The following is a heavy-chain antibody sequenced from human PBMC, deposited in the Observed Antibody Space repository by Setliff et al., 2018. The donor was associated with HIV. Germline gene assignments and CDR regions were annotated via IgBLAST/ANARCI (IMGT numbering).Heavy chain of an antibody. CDR2: IYPGDSDT. Sequence: PGESLKISCKGSGYTFTSYGIGWVRQMPGKGLEWMGIIYPGDSDTRYSPSFQGRVTISADKYISTAYLQWNSLKASDTAFYFCARHRHTAAGTLDAFDIWGQGTMVTVSS. V-gene: IGHV5-51*01. D-gene: IGHD6-13*01. CDR1: GYTFTSYG. J-gene: IGHJ3*02. CDR3: ARHRHTAAGTLDAFDI.